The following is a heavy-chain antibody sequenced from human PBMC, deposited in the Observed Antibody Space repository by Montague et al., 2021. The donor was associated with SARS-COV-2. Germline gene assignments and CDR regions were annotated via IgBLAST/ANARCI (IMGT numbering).Heavy chain of an antibody. CDR3: ARDGGTVTTSLGVCYVRGGVNRFDP. CDR1: GGSISSSSYY. CDR2: IYYSGST. Sequence: SETLSLTCTVSGGSISSSSYYWGWTRQAPGKGLEWIGSIYYSGSTYYNPSLKSRVTISVDTSKNQFSLKLSSVTAADTAVYYCARDGGTVTTSLGVCYVRGGVNRFDPWGQGTLVTVSS. J-gene: IGHJ5*02. D-gene: IGHD4-17*01. V-gene: IGHV4-39*07.